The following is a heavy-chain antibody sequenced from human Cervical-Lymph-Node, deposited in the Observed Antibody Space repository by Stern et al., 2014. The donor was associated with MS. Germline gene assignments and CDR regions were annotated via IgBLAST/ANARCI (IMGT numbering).Heavy chain of an antibody. CDR1: GFTFSDYA. D-gene: IGHD3-10*01. J-gene: IGHJ4*02. Sequence: VQLVESGGGVVQPGRSLRLSCVASGFTFSDYAMSWVRQGPGKGLEWVALTSYDGTNKSYADSVKARFTISRDNSKRTLSLLINSLRAEDTAVYYCARKVTGRHYFDYWGQGTLVTVSS. CDR3: ARKVTGRHYFDY. V-gene: IGHV3-30-3*01. CDR2: TSYDGTNK.